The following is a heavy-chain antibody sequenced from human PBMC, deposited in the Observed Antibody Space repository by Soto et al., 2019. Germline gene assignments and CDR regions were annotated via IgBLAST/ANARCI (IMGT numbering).Heavy chain of an antibody. Sequence: SVKVSCKASGGTFSSYAISWVRQAPGQGLEWMGGIIPIFGTANYAQKFQGRVTITADESTSTAYMELSSLRSEDTAVYCCARSYDSSGYYPDSYHYGMDVWGQGTTVTVS. J-gene: IGHJ6*02. CDR1: GGTFSSYA. D-gene: IGHD3-22*01. V-gene: IGHV1-69*13. CDR2: IIPIFGTA. CDR3: ARSYDSSGYYPDSYHYGMDV.